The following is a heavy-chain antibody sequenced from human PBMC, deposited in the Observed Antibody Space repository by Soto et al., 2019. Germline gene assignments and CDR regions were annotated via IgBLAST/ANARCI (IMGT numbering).Heavy chain of an antibody. CDR2: ISSSGSTI. CDR1: GFTFSEYY. V-gene: IGHV3-11*01. J-gene: IGHJ6*02. Sequence: GGSLRLSCAASGFTFSEYYMSWIRQAPGKGLEWVSYISSSGSTIYYADSVKGRFTISRDNAKNSLYLQMNSLRAEDTAVYYCARGQKRWLQLARGYYYYGMDVWGQGTTVTVSS. CDR3: ARGQKRWLQLARGYYYYGMDV. D-gene: IGHD5-12*01.